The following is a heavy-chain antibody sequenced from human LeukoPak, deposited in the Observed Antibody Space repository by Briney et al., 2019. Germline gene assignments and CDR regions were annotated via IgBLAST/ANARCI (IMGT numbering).Heavy chain of an antibody. Sequence: GGSLRLSCAASGFTFSSYSMNWVRQAPGKGLEWVSSISSSSSYIYYADSVKGRLTISRDNAKNSLYLQMNSLRAEDTAVYYCARAGYSGSYPVSWFDPWGLGTLVTVSS. J-gene: IGHJ5*02. CDR2: ISSSSSYI. CDR3: ARAGYSGSYPVSWFDP. V-gene: IGHV3-21*01. D-gene: IGHD1-26*01. CDR1: GFTFSSYS.